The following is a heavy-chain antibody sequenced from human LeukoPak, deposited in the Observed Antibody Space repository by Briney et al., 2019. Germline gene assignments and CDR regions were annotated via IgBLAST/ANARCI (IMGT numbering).Heavy chain of an antibody. V-gene: IGHV4-39*01. CDR2: FYYTGIT. CDR3: ARQNTGWDYFDY. CDR1: GGSISSSSYY. D-gene: IGHD6-19*01. Sequence: SETLSLTCTVSGGSISSSSYYWGWIRQPPGKGLEWIGSFYYTGITYHNPSLKSRVTISVDTSKNQFSLKLSSGTAADTAVYYCARQNTGWDYFDYWGQGTLVTVSS. J-gene: IGHJ4*02.